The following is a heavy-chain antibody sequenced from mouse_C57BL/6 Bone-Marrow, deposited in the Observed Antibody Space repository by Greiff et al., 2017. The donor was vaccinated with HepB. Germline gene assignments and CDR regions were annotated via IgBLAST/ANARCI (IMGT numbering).Heavy chain of an antibody. CDR2: INPNNGGT. J-gene: IGHJ3*01. CDR3: ARWAFWFAY. CDR1: GYTFTDYN. Sequence: EVKLMESGPELVKPGASVKIPCKASGYTFTDYNMDWVKQSHGKSLEWIGDINPNNGGTIYNQKFKGKATLTVDKSSSTAYMELRSLTSEDTAVYYCARWAFWFAYWGQGTLVTVSA. V-gene: IGHV1-18*01.